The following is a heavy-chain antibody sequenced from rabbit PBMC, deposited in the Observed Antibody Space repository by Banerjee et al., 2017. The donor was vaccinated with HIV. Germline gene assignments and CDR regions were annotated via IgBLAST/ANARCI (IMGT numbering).Heavy chain of an antibody. V-gene: IGHV1S40*01. CDR2: IAAGDGKT. CDR1: GFTISSSYY. Sequence: QQLEESGGGLVKPGASLTLTCTASGFTISSSYYMCWVRQAPGKGLEWIGCIAAGDGKTYYASWAKGRFTISKTSSTTLTLQMTSLTAADTATYFCARGDGAYAGYDGLWGPGTLVTVS. J-gene: IGHJ4*01. D-gene: IGHD7-1*01. CDR3: ARGDGAYAGYDGL.